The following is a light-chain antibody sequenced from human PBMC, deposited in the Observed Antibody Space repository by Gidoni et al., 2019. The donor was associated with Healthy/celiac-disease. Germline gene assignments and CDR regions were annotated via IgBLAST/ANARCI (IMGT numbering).Light chain of an antibody. V-gene: IGKV3-15*01. CDR3: QQYNSWPLT. Sequence: EIVITQSPATLSVSPGERATLPCRASQSVSSNLAWSQQNPGQAPRLLIYGASTRATSIPARFSGRGSGTEFTLTISSLQSEDFAVYYCQQYNSWPLTFGGGTKVEIK. J-gene: IGKJ4*01. CDR2: GAS. CDR1: QSVSSN.